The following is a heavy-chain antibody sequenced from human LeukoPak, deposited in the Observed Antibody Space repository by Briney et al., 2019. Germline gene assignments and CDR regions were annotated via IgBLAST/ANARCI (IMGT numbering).Heavy chain of an antibody. CDR3: AREDYYGSGDLNWFDP. D-gene: IGHD3-10*01. Sequence: ASVTVSCKASGYTFTGYYMHWVRQAPGQGLEWMGWINPNSGGTNYAQKFQGRVTMTRDTSISTAYMELSRLRSDDTAVYYYAREDYYGSGDLNWFDPWGQGTLVTVSS. CDR2: INPNSGGT. V-gene: IGHV1-2*02. J-gene: IGHJ5*02. CDR1: GYTFTGYY.